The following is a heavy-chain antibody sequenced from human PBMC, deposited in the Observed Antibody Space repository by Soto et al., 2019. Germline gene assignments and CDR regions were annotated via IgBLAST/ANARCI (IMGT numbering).Heavy chain of an antibody. CDR1: GFTFSDYA. V-gene: IGHV3-23*01. D-gene: IGHD2-15*01. J-gene: IGHJ5*02. CDR2: ISGSGGDT. CDR3: AQGGCSGVSCGWFDP. Sequence: EVQLLESGGGLVQPGGSLRLSCAASGFTFSDYAMNWVRQAPGKGLEWVSGISGSGGDTYYADSVNGRFTISRDNSKNTLYMRMSSLRGEDTAVYLRAQGGCSGVSCGWFDPWGKGTLVTVS.